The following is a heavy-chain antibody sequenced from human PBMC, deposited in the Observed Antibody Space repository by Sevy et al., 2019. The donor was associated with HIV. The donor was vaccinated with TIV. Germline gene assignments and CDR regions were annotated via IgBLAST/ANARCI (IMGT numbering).Heavy chain of an antibody. D-gene: IGHD2-2*01. J-gene: IGHJ4*02. CDR2: INTNTGNP. V-gene: IGHV7-4-1*02. Sequence: ASVKVSCKASGYTFTSYAMNWVRQAPGQGLEWMGWINTNTGNPTYAQGFTGRFVFSLDTPVSTAYLQISSLKAEDTAVYYCARDPHYCSSTSCYGGGGGFDYWGQGTLVTVSS. CDR3: ARDPHYCSSTSCYGGGGGFDY. CDR1: GYTFTSYA.